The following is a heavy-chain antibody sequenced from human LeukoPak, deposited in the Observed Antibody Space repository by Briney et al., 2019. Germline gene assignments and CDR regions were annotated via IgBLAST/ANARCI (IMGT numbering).Heavy chain of an antibody. Sequence: GGSLRLSCAASGFTFSSFAMSWVRQAPGKGLEWVSSISGSGESTYYADYMKGRFTVSRDNSKNTLNLQLNSLRAEDTAVYYCAKDAIGQYRPYHFDCWGQGTLVTVSS. CDR3: AKDAIGQYRPYHFDC. CDR1: GFTFSSFA. J-gene: IGHJ4*02. V-gene: IGHV3-23*01. CDR2: ISGSGEST. D-gene: IGHD2-2*01.